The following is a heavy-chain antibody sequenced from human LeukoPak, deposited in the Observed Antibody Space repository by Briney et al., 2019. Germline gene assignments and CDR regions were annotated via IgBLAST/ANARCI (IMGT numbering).Heavy chain of an antibody. V-gene: IGHV3-21*01. Sequence: GGSLRLSCTASGFALDSHTMNWVRQAPGEGLEWLSSISDSGTYIYYANSVKGRFTISRDSAKNSLYLHMHSLRAEDTAVYYCVREATSGWFYFDYWGQGTLVTVSS. CDR1: GFALDSHT. J-gene: IGHJ4*02. D-gene: IGHD6-19*01. CDR3: VREATSGWFYFDY. CDR2: ISDSGTYI.